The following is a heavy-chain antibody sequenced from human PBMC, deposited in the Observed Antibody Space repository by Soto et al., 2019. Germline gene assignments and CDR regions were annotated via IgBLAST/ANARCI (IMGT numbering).Heavy chain of an antibody. Sequence: SVKVSCKASGGTFSSYTISWVRQAPGQGLEWMGRIIPILGIANYAQKSQGRVTITADKSTSTAYMELSSLRSEDTAVYYCARSPPSIAVDIWGQGPMVTVSS. D-gene: IGHD3-9*01. CDR1: GGTFSSYT. J-gene: IGHJ3*02. CDR2: IIPILGIA. CDR3: ARSPPSIAVDI. V-gene: IGHV1-69*02.